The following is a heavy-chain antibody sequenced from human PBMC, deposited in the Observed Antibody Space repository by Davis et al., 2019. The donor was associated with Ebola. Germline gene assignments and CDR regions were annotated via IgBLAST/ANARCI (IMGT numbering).Heavy chain of an antibody. D-gene: IGHD2-2*02. CDR2: IYYSGST. J-gene: IGHJ5*02. CDR3: ARHGCSSTSCYTGWFDP. Sequence: MPSETLSLTCTVSGGSISSSSYYWGWIRQPPGRGLEWIGSIYYSGSTYYNPSLKSRVTISVDTSKNQFSLKLSSVTAADTAVYYCARHGCSSTSCYTGWFDPWGQGTLVTVSS. V-gene: IGHV4-39*01. CDR1: GGSISSSSYY.